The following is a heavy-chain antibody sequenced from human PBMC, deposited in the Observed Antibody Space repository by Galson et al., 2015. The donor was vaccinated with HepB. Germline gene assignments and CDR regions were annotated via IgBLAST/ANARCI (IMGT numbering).Heavy chain of an antibody. D-gene: IGHD4-17*01. V-gene: IGHV5-51*01. J-gene: IGHJ4*02. Sequence: QSGAEVKKPGESLKISCKGSGYSFSTYGIGWVRQMPGKGLEWMGILHPGDSDTRYSPSFQGQVTISADKSISTAFLQWSSLKASDTAMYYCARHIDGDYGDYWGQGTLVTVSS. CDR2: LHPGDSDT. CDR3: ARHIDGDYGDY. CDR1: GYSFSTYG.